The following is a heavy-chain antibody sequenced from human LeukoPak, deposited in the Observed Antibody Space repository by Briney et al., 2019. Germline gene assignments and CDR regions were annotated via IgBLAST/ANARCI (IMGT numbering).Heavy chain of an antibody. CDR1: GASVSSTDYF. D-gene: IGHD2-15*01. V-gene: IGHV4-61*10. Sequence: SETLSLTCTVSGASVSSTDYFWNWIRQPAGKGLEWIGRIYASGYTDYNPSLKSRVTISVDTSKNQFSLRLSSVTAADTAVYFCARGVAAPTVDNWGQGSLVTVSS. CDR2: IYASGYT. J-gene: IGHJ4*02. CDR3: ARGVAAPTVDN.